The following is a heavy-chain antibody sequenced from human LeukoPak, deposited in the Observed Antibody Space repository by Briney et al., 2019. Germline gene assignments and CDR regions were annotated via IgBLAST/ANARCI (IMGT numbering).Heavy chain of an antibody. D-gene: IGHD3-22*01. CDR1: GYTFTSYG. J-gene: IGHJ4*02. CDR2: IIPILGTA. Sequence: ASVKVSCKASGYTFTSYGISWVRQAPGQGLEWMGGIIPILGTANYAPKIQGRVTITADESTSAVYMELSSLRSEDTAVYYCARADYYYDSGGYYSSYFDYWGQGTLVTVSS. CDR3: ARADYYYDSGGYYSSYFDY. V-gene: IGHV1-69*13.